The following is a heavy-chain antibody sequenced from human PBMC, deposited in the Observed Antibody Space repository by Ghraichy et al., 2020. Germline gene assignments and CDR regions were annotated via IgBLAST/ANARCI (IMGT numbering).Heavy chain of an antibody. CDR1: GGSISSSSYY. CDR2: IYYSGST. CDR3: ARSEHSSGWY. D-gene: IGHD6-19*01. J-gene: IGHJ4*02. Sequence: SETLSLTCTVSGGSISSSSYYWGWIRQPPGKGLEWIGSIYYSGSTYYNPSLKSRVTISVDTSKNQFSLKQSSVTAADTAVYYCARSEHSSGWYWGQGTLVTVSS. V-gene: IGHV4-39*01.